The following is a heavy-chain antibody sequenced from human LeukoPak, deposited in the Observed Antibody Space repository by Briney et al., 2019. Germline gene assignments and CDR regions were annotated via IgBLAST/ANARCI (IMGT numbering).Heavy chain of an antibody. J-gene: IGHJ4*02. V-gene: IGHV3-9*01. CDR3: ARVSSIAARYFDY. CDR1: GFTFDDDA. Sequence: GGSLRLSCAASGFTFDDDAMHWVRQAPGKGLEWVSGISWNSGSIGYADSVKGRFTISRDNAKNSLYLQMNSLRAEDTAVYYCARVSSIAARYFDYWGQGTLVTVSS. D-gene: IGHD6-6*01. CDR2: ISWNSGSI.